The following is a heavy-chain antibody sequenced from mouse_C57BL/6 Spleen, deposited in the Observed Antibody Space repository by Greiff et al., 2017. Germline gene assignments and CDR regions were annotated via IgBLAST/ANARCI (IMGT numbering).Heavy chain of an antibody. Sequence: EVKLQESVAELVRPGASVKLSCTASGFNIKNTYMHWVKQRPEQGLEWIGRIDPANGNTKYAPKFQGKATITADTSSNTAYLQLSSLTSEDTAIYYCAPAYYSHYYAMDYWGQGTSVTVSS. CDR1: GFNIKNTY. V-gene: IGHV14-3*01. CDR2: IDPANGNT. D-gene: IGHD2-12*01. J-gene: IGHJ4*01. CDR3: APAYYSHYYAMDY.